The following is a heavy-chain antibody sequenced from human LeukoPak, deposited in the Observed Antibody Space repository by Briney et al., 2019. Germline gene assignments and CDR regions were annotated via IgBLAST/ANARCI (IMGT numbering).Heavy chain of an antibody. CDR3: AKNIAAAPFDAFDI. D-gene: IGHD6-13*01. Sequence: ASVKVSCKASGYTFTSYDINWVRQATGQGLEWMGWMNPNSGNTNYAQKLQGRVTMTTDASTSTAYMELRSLRSDDTAVYYCAKNIAAAPFDAFDIWGQGTMVTVSS. J-gene: IGHJ3*02. V-gene: IGHV1-18*01. CDR2: MNPNSGNT. CDR1: GYTFTSYD.